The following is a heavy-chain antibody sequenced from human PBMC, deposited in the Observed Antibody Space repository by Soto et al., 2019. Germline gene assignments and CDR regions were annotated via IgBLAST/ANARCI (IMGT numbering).Heavy chain of an antibody. CDR3: AKYLRAYSDYNCSEP. CDR2: ISWNSGNI. J-gene: IGHJ5*02. CDR1: GFTFDDYA. D-gene: IGHD3-16*01. Sequence: GGSLRLSCAASGFTFDDYAMHWVRQAPGKGLEWVSGISWNSGNIDYADSVKGRFTISRDNAKNSLYLQLNSLRAEDTALYYCAKYLRAYSDYNCSEPWCQGALVTV. V-gene: IGHV3-9*01.